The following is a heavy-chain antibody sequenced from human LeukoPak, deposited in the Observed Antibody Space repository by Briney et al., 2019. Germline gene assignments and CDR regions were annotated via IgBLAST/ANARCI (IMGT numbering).Heavy chain of an antibody. V-gene: IGHV3-30*18. CDR3: AKYFASGSYYKLPH. Sequence: GGSLRLSCAASGFTFSSYGMHWVRQAPGKGLEWVAVISHDGSNKYYADSVKGRFTISRDNSKNTLYLQMNSLRAEDTAVYYCAKYFASGSYYKLPHWGQGTLVTVSS. D-gene: IGHD3-10*01. J-gene: IGHJ1*01. CDR1: GFTFSSYG. CDR2: ISHDGSNK.